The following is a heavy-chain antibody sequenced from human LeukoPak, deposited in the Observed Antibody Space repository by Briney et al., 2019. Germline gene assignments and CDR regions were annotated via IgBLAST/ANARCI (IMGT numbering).Heavy chain of an antibody. Sequence: GGSLRLSCAASGFTFSSYAMHWVRQAPGKGLEYVSAISSNGGSTYYANSVKGRFTISRDNSKNTLYLQMGSLRAEDMAVYYCARTPAQTYYYYYYMDVWGKGTTVTISS. D-gene: IGHD1-14*01. CDR2: ISSNGGST. CDR1: GFTFSSYA. V-gene: IGHV3-64*01. J-gene: IGHJ6*03. CDR3: ARTPAQTYYYYYYMDV.